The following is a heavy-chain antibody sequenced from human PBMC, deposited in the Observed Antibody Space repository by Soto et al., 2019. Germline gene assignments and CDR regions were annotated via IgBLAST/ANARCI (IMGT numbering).Heavy chain of an antibody. Sequence: QVQLQQSGPGLVKPSETLSLTCTVSSGPSSSHNWGWIRQSPGRGLEWIGYVYNTGGTSYNPSLKSRVTISADTSANHISLTLSSVTAADTAIYYSVRQGIGNLHGLVDVWGQGTTVSVSS. D-gene: IGHD1-1*01. CDR2: VYNTGGT. J-gene: IGHJ6*02. V-gene: IGHV4-59*08. CDR3: VRQGIGNLHGLVDV. CDR1: SGPSSSHN.